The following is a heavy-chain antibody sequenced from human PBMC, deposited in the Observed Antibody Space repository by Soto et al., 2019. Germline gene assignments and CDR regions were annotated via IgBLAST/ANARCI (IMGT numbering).Heavy chain of an antibody. CDR1: GFTFSSYA. J-gene: IGHJ4*02. CDR2: ISYDGSNK. CDR3: AREGSGYYPYYFDY. V-gene: IGHV3-30-3*01. Sequence: PGGSLRLSCAASGFTFSSYAMHWVRQAPGKGLEWVAVISYDGSNKYYADSVKGRFTISRDNSKNTLYLQMNSLRAEDTAVYYCAREGSGYYPYYFDYWGQGTLVTVSS. D-gene: IGHD3-22*01.